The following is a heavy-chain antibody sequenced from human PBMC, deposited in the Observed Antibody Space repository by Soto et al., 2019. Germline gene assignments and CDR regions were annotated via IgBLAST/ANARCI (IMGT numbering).Heavy chain of an antibody. CDR2: INHSGST. V-gene: IGHV4-34*01. D-gene: IGHD3-16*02. CDR3: ARGIAYDYVWGSYRSCLDY. CDR1: GGSFSNYY. J-gene: IGHJ4*02. Sequence: SETLSLTCAVYGGSFSNYYWSWIRQPPGKGLEWIGEINHSGSTNYNPSLKSRVTISVDTSKKQFSLNLISVTAADTAVYFCARGIAYDYVWGSYRSCLDYWGQGAXVTVSS.